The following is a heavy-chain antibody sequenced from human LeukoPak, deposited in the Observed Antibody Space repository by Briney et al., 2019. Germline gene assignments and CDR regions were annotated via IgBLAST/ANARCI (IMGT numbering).Heavy chain of an antibody. D-gene: IGHD2-8*01. J-gene: IGHJ5*02. CDR2: INPSGGST. V-gene: IGHV1-46*01. CDR3: ARVGVLCTNGVCYRRPFDP. CDR1: GYTFTSYY. Sequence: ASVKVSCKASGYTFTSYYMHWVRQAPGQGLEWMGIINPSGGSTGYAQKFQGRVTMTRDTSTSTVYMELSSLRSEDTAVYYCARVGVLCTNGVCYRRPFDPWGQGTLVTVSS.